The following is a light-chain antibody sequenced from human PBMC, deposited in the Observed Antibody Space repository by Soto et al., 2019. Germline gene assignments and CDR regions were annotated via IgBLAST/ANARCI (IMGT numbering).Light chain of an antibody. Sequence: EIVLTQSPGTLSLSPGERATLSCRASESVSDNYLAWYQQKPGQAPRLLIYGASTRATGIPDRFSGSGSGTDFTLTISRLEPEDSAVYYCQQYGSSPTWTFGQGTKVDIK. V-gene: IGKV3-20*01. CDR1: ESVSDNY. CDR2: GAS. CDR3: QQYGSSPTWT. J-gene: IGKJ1*01.